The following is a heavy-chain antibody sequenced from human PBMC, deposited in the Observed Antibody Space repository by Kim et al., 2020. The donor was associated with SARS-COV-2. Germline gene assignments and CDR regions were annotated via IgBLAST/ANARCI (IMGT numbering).Heavy chain of an antibody. J-gene: IGHJ4*02. CDR3: TTCIRSTSCFPDY. V-gene: IGHV3-73*01. Sequence: AYAASVKGRFTISRDDSKNTAYLQMNSLKTEDTAVYYCTTCIRSTSCFPDYWGQGTLVTVSS. D-gene: IGHD2-2*01.